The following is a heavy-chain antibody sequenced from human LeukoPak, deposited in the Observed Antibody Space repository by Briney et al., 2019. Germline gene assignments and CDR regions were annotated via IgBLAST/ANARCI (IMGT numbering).Heavy chain of an antibody. CDR1: GYTFTGYY. CDR2: INPNSGGT. D-gene: IGHD2-2*01. Sequence: GSVKVSCKASGYTFTGYYMHWVRQAPGQGLEWMGWINPNSGGTNYAQKFQGRVTMTRDTSISTAYMELNRLRSDDTAVYYCARVGIIVVVPAAPFDYWGQGTLVTVSS. V-gene: IGHV1-2*02. CDR3: ARVGIIVVVPAAPFDY. J-gene: IGHJ4*02.